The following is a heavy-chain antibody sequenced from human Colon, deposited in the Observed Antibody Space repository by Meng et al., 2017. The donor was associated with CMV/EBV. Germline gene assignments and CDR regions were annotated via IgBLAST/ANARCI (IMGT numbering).Heavy chain of an antibody. V-gene: IGHV4-34*01. D-gene: IGHD1-20*01. CDR2: INHSGST. J-gene: IGHJ4*02. Sequence: SCAVYGGSFSGYYWSWIRQPPGKGLEWIGEINHSGSTNYNPSLKSRVTISVDTSKNQFSLKLSSVTAADTAVYYCARNNWNYVDYWGQGTLVTVSS. CDR1: GGSFSGYY. CDR3: ARNNWNYVDY.